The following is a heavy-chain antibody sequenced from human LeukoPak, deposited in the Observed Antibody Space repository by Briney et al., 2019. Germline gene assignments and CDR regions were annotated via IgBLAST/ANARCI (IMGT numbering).Heavy chain of an antibody. Sequence: GGSLRLSCAASGFTFSSYAMHWVRQAPGKGLEWVAVISYDGSNKYYADPVKGRFTISRDNSKNTLYLQMNSLRAEDTAVYYCTGATDFDYWGQGTLVTVSS. CDR1: GFTFSSYA. J-gene: IGHJ4*02. D-gene: IGHD1-26*01. CDR2: ISYDGSNK. V-gene: IGHV3-30-3*01. CDR3: TGATDFDY.